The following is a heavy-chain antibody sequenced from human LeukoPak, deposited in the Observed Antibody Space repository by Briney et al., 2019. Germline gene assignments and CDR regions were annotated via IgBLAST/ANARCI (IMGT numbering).Heavy chain of an antibody. V-gene: IGHV3-74*01. CDR3: ARVVDHDYGDYYLDY. Sequence: GGSLRLSCAVSGFTFSTYWMDWVRQAPGKGLEWVSRINNDGSITTYADSVKGRFTISRDNAKNTLYLQMNRLRADDTAVYYCARVVDHDYGDYYLDYWGQGTLVTVSS. D-gene: IGHD4-17*01. CDR1: GFTFSTYW. J-gene: IGHJ4*02. CDR2: INNDGSIT.